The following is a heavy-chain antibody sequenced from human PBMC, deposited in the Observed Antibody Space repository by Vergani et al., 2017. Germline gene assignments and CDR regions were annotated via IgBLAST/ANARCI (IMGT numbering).Heavy chain of an antibody. D-gene: IGHD3-16*02. J-gene: IGHJ4*02. CDR3: ATSRRVLGELSLGLDY. V-gene: IGHV5-51*01. Sequence: EVQLVQSGAEVKKPGESLKISCKGSGYSFTSYWIGWVRQMPGKGLEWMGIIYPGDSDTRYSPSFQGQVTISADKSISTAYLQWSSLRSEDTAVYYCATSRRVLGELSLGLDYWGQGTLVTVSS. CDR1: GYSFTSYW. CDR2: IYPGDSDT.